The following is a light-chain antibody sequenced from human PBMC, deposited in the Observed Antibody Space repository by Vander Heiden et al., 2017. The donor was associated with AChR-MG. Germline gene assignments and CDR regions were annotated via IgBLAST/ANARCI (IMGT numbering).Light chain of an antibody. CDR2: GAS. CDR1: QSVNNN. J-gene: IGKJ1*01. CDR3: QQYNNWPPWT. Sequence: EVVMTQSPATLSVSPGESATLSCRASQSVNNNLAWYQQKPGQAPRLLIYGASNRANEGPARFRGNGSGKEFTLILSSLQSGGFGVYYCQQYNNWPPWTFGQGTKVDIK. V-gene: IGKV3-15*01.